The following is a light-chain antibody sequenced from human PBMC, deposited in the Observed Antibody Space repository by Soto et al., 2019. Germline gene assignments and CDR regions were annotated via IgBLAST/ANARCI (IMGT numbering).Light chain of an antibody. CDR2: AAY. CDR1: QSITSY. CDR3: KQGYNTPRA. Sequence: DIQMTQSPSSLSASVGDRVTITCRASQSITSYLNWYQQKPGKATKLLIYAAYSWQSGVALRFSGSGSGTDFTLTISCRQPEDFATYYCKQGYNTPRAVGGGTKV. J-gene: IGKJ4*01. V-gene: IGKV1-39*01.